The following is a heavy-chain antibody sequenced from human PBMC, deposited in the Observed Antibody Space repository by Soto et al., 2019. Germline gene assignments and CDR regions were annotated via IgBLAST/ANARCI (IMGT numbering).Heavy chain of an antibody. V-gene: IGHV3-23*01. D-gene: IGHD3-22*01. Sequence: PGGSLRLSCAASGFTFRIYAVSWVRQAPGKGLEWVSTISGNGGTSYADFVRGRFTISRDNSKNTLYLQMNSLRAEDTAVYYCAKDAPGSGWLSDYWGQGTRVTVSS. J-gene: IGHJ4*02. CDR1: GFTFRIYA. CDR3: AKDAPGSGWLSDY. CDR2: ISGNGGT.